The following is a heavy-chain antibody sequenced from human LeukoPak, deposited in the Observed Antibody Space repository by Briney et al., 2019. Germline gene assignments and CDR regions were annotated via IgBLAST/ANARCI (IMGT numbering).Heavy chain of an antibody. CDR1: GGSFSACY. CDR2: INHNEST. Sequence: SETLSLTCAVYGGSFSACYWSWIRQPPGKGLEWIGEINHNESTKYNPSLKSRVTISVDTSKNQFSLKLSSVSAADTAVYYCARRSNTGTTDYWGQGTLVTVSS. V-gene: IGHV4-34*01. CDR3: ARRSNTGTTDY. J-gene: IGHJ4*02. D-gene: IGHD1-7*01.